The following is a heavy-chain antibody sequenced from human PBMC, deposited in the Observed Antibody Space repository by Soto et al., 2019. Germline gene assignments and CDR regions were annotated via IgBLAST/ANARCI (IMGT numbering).Heavy chain of an antibody. Sequence: GASVKVSCKASGGTFSSYAISWVRQAPGQGLEWMGGIIPIFGTANYAQKFQGRVTITADKSTSTAYMELSSLRSEDTAVYYCAIRPTYYYDSSGYYPIRGRPDAFDIWGQGTMVTVSS. J-gene: IGHJ3*02. CDR2: IIPIFGTA. CDR1: GGTFSSYA. D-gene: IGHD3-22*01. CDR3: AIRPTYYYDSSGYYPIRGRPDAFDI. V-gene: IGHV1-69*06.